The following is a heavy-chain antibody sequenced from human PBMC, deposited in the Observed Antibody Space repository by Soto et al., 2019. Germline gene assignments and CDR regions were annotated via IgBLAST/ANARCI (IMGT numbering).Heavy chain of an antibody. J-gene: IGHJ5*01. Sequence: ASVKVSCKASGYTFTNYAMDWVRQAPGQRLEWMGWINAGNGNTKYSQNFQGRVTITRDTSASTAYMELSSLRFEDTAVYYCARGKGYNWNHGWYYPWGQGTLVTVSS. CDR1: GYTFTNYA. CDR3: ARGKGYNWNHGWYYP. D-gene: IGHD1-20*01. CDR2: INAGNGNT. V-gene: IGHV1-3*01.